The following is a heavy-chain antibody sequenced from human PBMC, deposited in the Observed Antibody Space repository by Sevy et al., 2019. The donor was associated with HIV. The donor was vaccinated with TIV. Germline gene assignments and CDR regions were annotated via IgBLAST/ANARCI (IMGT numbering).Heavy chain of an antibody. D-gene: IGHD6-19*01. Sequence: GGSLRLSCAASGFTFSSYWMTWVRQAPGKGLEWVANINRDGSTKNYVDSVKGRFTISRDNAKNSLYLEMSSLRAEDTAVYYCARDDRPSGWLFDYWGQGTLVTVSS. J-gene: IGHJ4*02. CDR1: GFTFSSYW. CDR3: ARDDRPSGWLFDY. V-gene: IGHV3-7*01. CDR2: INRDGSTK.